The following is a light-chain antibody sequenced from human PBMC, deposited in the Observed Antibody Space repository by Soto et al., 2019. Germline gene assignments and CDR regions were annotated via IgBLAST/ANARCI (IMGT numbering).Light chain of an antibody. CDR2: GA. Sequence: EVVLTQSPGTLSLSPGERATLSCRASQSFSVNFLAWYQHKPGQAPRLLIHGATRATGIPDRFSGSGSGTDSTLTISRLEPEDSAVYYCLQYGSSSGRTFGQGTRVEIK. V-gene: IGKV3-20*01. CDR3: LQYGSSSGRT. CDR1: QSFSVNF. J-gene: IGKJ1*01.